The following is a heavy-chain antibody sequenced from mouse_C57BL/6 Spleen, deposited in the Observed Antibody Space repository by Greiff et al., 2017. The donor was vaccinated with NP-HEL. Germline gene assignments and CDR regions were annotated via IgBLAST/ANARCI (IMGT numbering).Heavy chain of an antibody. V-gene: IGHV1-54*01. D-gene: IGHD3-3*01. J-gene: IGHJ2*01. CDR3: ARGEGGTGDY. CDR1: GYAFTNYL. Sequence: VQLQQSGAELVRPGTSVKVSCKASGYAFTNYLIEWVKQRPGQGLEWIGVINPGSGGTNYNEKFKGKATLTADKSSSTAYMQLSSLTSEDSAVYFCARGEGGTGDYWGQGTTLTVSS. CDR2: INPGSGGT.